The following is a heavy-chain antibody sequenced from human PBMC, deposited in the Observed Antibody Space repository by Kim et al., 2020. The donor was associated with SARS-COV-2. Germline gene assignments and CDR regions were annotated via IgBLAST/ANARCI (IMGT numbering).Heavy chain of an antibody. V-gene: IGHV1-69*13. D-gene: IGHD6-19*01. CDR2: IIPIFGTA. J-gene: IGHJ4*02. CDR1: GGTFSSYA. CDR3: AIYSSGGIFYFDY. Sequence: SVKVSCKASGGTFSSYAISWVRQAPGQGLEWMGGIIPIFGTANYAQKFQGRVTITADESTSTAYMELSRLRSEDTAVYYCAIYSSGGIFYFDYWGQGTLVTVSS.